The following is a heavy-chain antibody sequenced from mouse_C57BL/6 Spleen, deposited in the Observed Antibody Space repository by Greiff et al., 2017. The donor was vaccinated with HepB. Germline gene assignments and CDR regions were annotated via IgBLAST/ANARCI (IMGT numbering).Heavy chain of an antibody. D-gene: IGHD2-4*01. J-gene: IGHJ2*01. Sequence: VQLQQPGAELVKPGASVKISCKASGYSFTDYNMNWVKQSNGKSLEWIGVINPNYGTTSYNQKFKGKATLTVDQSSSTAYMQLNSLTSEDADVYYCARWDYDGYYFDYWGQGTTLTVSS. CDR3: ARWDYDGYYFDY. CDR1: GYSFTDYN. V-gene: IGHV1-39*01. CDR2: INPNYGTT.